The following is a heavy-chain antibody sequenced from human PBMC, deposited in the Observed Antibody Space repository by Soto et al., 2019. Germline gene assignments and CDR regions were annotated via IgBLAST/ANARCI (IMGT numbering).Heavy chain of an antibody. J-gene: IGHJ4*02. CDR2: IYSDGKT. D-gene: IGHD3-22*01. CDR3: GGDGGGGYYDSSGYMAV. Sequence: EVQLVETGGGLIQPGGSLRLSCAASGITVSTNYMSWVRQAPGKGLEWVSVIYSDGKTFYADSVKGRFTISRDNSQNTVCLQMNSRRADDTAVYYWGGDGGGGYYDSSGYMAVWGQGTLVTVSS. CDR1: GITVSTNY. V-gene: IGHV3-53*02.